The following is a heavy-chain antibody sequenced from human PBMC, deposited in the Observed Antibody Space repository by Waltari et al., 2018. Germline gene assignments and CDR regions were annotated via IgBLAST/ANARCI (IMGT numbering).Heavy chain of an antibody. V-gene: IGHV4-34*01. D-gene: IGHD1-1*01. J-gene: IGHJ4*02. CDR2: INHSGST. CDR3: ARGWKGPGRW. Sequence: QVQLQQWGAGLLTPSETLSLTCAVYGGSFSGYYWSWIRQPPGKGLEWIGEINHSGSTNYNPSLKSRVTISVDTSKNQFSLKLSSVTAADTAVYYCARGWKGPGRWWGQGTLVTVSS. CDR1: GGSFSGYY.